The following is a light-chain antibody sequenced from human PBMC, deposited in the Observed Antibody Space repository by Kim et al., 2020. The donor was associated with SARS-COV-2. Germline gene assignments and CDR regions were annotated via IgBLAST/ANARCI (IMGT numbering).Light chain of an antibody. J-gene: IGLJ2*01. CDR2: KDT. V-gene: IGLV3-25*03. CDR3: QSTDSSVTVL. CDR1: TLPKEY. Sequence: SQGQMARITCSGDTLPKEYAYWYQQKPGQAPVLVIYKDTERPSGIPERFSGSSSGTTVTLTISGVQAEDEADYYCQSTDSSVTVLFGGGTQLTVL.